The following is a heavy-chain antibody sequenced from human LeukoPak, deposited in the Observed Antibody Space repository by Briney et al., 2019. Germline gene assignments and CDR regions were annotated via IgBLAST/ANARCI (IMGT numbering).Heavy chain of an antibody. V-gene: IGHV4-61*02. CDR1: GGSISSGSYY. CDR2: IYTSGST. J-gene: IGHJ4*02. D-gene: IGHD6-13*01. Sequence: SQTLSLTCTVSGGSISSGSYYWSWIRQPAGKGLEWIGRIYTSGSTSYNPSLKSRVTMSVDTSKNQFSLKLTSVTAADMAVYYCARHTYGSILPLDYWAQGTLVTVSS. CDR3: ARHTYGSILPLDY.